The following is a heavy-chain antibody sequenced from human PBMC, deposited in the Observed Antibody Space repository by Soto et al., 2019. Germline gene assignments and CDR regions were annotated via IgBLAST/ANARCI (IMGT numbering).Heavy chain of an antibody. D-gene: IGHD1-7*01. CDR2: ISSSSSYI. J-gene: IGHJ5*02. CDR1: GFTFSSYS. V-gene: IGHV3-21*01. Sequence: EVQLVESGGGLVKPGGSLRLSCAASGFTFSSYSMNWVRQAPGKGLEWVSSISSSSSYIYYADSVKGRFTIARDNAKNSLYLQMNSLRAEDTAVYYCAREEGRGTTRFDPWGQGTLVTVSS. CDR3: AREEGRGTTRFDP.